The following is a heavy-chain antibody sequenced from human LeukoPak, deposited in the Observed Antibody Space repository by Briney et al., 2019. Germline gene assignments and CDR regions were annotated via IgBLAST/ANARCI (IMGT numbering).Heavy chain of an antibody. V-gene: IGHV1-2*06. Sequence: VASVKVSCKASGYTFTGYYMHWVRQAPGQGLEWMGRINPNSGGTNCAQKFQGRVTMTRDTSISTAYMELSRLRSDDTAVYYCARPEGQWELLFFDYWGQGTLVTVSS. CDR2: INPNSGGT. D-gene: IGHD1-26*01. CDR1: GYTFTGYY. J-gene: IGHJ4*02. CDR3: ARPEGQWELLFFDY.